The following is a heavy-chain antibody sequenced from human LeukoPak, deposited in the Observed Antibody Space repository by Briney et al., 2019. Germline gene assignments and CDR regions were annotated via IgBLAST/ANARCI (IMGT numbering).Heavy chain of an antibody. Sequence: GGSLRLSCAASGFTFSSYAMHWARQAPGKGLEWVAVISYDGSNKYCADSVKGRFTISRDNSKNTLYLQMNSLRAEDTAVYYCAREGDDFSKGASDYWGQGTLVTVSS. CDR2: ISYDGSNK. J-gene: IGHJ4*02. V-gene: IGHV3-30-3*01. D-gene: IGHD3-3*01. CDR1: GFTFSSYA. CDR3: AREGDDFSKGASDY.